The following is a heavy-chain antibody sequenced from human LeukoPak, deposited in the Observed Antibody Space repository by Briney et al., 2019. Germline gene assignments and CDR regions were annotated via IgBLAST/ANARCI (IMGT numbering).Heavy chain of an antibody. Sequence: SETLSLTCAVYGGSFSGYYWSWIRQPPGKGLEWIGEINHSGSTNYNPSLKSRVTISVDTSKNQFSLKLSSVTAADTAVYYCARESPDYYDGSGYSYYFDYWGQGTLVTVSS. J-gene: IGHJ4*02. D-gene: IGHD3-22*01. V-gene: IGHV4-34*01. CDR1: GGSFSGYY. CDR2: INHSGST. CDR3: ARESPDYYDGSGYSYYFDY.